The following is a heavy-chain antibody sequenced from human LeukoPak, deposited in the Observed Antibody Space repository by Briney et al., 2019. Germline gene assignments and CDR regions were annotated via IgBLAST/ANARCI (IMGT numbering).Heavy chain of an antibody. V-gene: IGHV3-30-3*01. CDR3: AKVSSLYYYGSGPFDY. CDR2: ISYDGSNK. J-gene: IGHJ4*02. Sequence: GGSLRLSCAASGFTFSSYAMHWVRQAPGKGLEWVAVISYDGSNKYYADSVKGRFTISRDNSKNTLYLQMNSLRAEDTAVYYCAKVSSLYYYGSGPFDYWGQGTLVTVSS. D-gene: IGHD3-10*01. CDR1: GFTFSSYA.